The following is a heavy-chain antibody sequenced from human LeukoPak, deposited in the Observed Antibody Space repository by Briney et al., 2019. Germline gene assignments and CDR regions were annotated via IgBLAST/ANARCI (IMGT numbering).Heavy chain of an antibody. CDR1: GGSISSYY. J-gene: IGHJ5*02. D-gene: IGHD3-10*01. V-gene: IGHV4-59*08. Sequence: SETLSLTCTVSGGSISSYYWRWIRQPPGKGLEWIGYIYYTGSTNYNPSLKSRVTISVDTSRSQFSLKLNSVTAADTAVYYCTRVQFGEPWFDPWGQGTLVTVSS. CDR2: IYYTGST. CDR3: TRVQFGEPWFDP.